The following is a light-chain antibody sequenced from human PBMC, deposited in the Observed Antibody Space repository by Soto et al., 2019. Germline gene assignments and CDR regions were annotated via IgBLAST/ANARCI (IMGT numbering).Light chain of an antibody. CDR1: SSDVGGYNY. CDR3: SSYTTSNTRQIV. V-gene: IGLV2-14*03. Sequence: QSVLTQPASVSGSPGQSITISCTGTSSDVGGYNYVSWYQHHPGKAPELIIYDVTNRPSGVSNPFSGSKSGNTASLTISGLQPEDEADYCCSSYTTSNTRQIVFGTGTKVTVL. CDR2: DVT. J-gene: IGLJ1*01.